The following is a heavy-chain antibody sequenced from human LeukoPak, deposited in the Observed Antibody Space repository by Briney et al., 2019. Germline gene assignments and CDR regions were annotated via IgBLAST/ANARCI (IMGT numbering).Heavy chain of an antibody. J-gene: IGHJ6*03. CDR1: GGSISSSSYY. CDR2: IYYSGST. Sequence: PSETLSLTCTVAGGSISSSSYYWGWIRQPPGKGLEWIGSIYYSGSTYYNPSLKSRVTISVDTSKNQFSLKLSSVTAADTAVYYCARESSYCSGGSCYSGNYYMDVWGKGTTVTVSS. CDR3: ARESSYCSGGSCYSGNYYMDV. D-gene: IGHD2-15*01. V-gene: IGHV4-39*07.